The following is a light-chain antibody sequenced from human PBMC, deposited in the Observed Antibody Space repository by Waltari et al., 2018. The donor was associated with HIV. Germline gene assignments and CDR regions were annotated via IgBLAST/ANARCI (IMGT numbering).Light chain of an antibody. CDR2: DVS. CDR1: SSDGGGYHY. J-gene: IGLJ3*02. V-gene: IGLV2-14*01. Sequence: QSALTQPASVSGSPGQSIPTACPGTSSDGGGYHYVPWDHQHPGNAPKLMLYDVSHRPSVFSNRFSGSKSGNTASLTISGLRADDEADYYCSSYTSSSTWVFGGGTKLTVL. CDR3: SSYTSSSTWV.